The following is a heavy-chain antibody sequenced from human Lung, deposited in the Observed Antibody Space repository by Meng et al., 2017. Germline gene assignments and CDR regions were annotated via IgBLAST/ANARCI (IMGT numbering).Heavy chain of an antibody. CDR3: ASWIYSCGWQ. CDR2: IYHGGDT. J-gene: IGHJ4*02. V-gene: IGHV4-4*02. D-gene: IGHD6-19*01. Sequence: HVALSVLGLVQPSGPSSLTCCVLGGSISSIDWWSWVRQPPGKGLEWIGEIYHGGDTNYNPSLKSRVTIAIDRSKNQFSLKLSSVTAADTAVYYCASWIYSCGWQWGQGTLVTVSS. CDR1: GGSISSIDW.